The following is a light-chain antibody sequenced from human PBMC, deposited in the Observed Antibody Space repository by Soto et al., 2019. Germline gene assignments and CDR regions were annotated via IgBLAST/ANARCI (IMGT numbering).Light chain of an antibody. J-gene: IGKJ4*01. CDR1: EGVTNN. V-gene: IGKV3-15*01. CDR2: GAS. Sequence: EIVMTQSPDTLSVSPGERATLSCRASEGVTNNLAWYQRKPGQAPRLFIYGASTRATDVPVRFSGRGSGTEFTLTISRPQPEDSAVYYCQQYSQWPLTFGGGTKVEIK. CDR3: QQYSQWPLT.